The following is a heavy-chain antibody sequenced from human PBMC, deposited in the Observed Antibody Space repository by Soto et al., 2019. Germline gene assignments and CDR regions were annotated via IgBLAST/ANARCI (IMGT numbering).Heavy chain of an antibody. D-gene: IGHD1-26*01. CDR1: GVTFETTA. Sequence: PGGSLRLSCEASGVTFETTALSWVRQGPGKGLEWVATISGTGLSKYYADSMKSRFIISRDNSRNTLYLQMNSLRAEDTAIYYCACAGSVHEYMWETPFWGQGTSVTVSS. J-gene: IGHJ4*02. V-gene: IGHV3-23*01. CDR2: ISGTGLSK. CDR3: ACAGSVHEYMWETPF.